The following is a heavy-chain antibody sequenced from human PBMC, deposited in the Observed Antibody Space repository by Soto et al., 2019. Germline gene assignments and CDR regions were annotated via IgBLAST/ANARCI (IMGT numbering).Heavy chain of an antibody. J-gene: IGHJ3*02. CDR2: IYHRGST. V-gene: IGHV4-31*03. CDR1: GGSVSSGGYF. Sequence: TLSLTFTVSGGSVSSGGYFWTWVRQHPGKGLEWIGYIYHRGSTYSNPSLESRVSISVDTSKNQFSLRLRSVTAADTAVYYCARKIAGGNRNFAFDIWGQGTMVTVS. CDR3: ARKIAGGNRNFAFDI. D-gene: IGHD1-26*01.